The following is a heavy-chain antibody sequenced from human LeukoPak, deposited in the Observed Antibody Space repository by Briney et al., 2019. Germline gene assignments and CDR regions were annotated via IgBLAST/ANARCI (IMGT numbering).Heavy chain of an antibody. CDR3: ARSVEGSFDF. Sequence: SETLSLTCTVSGGSISSYYWSWIRQPAGKGLEWIGRIYTSGSTNYNPSLKSRVTISLDSSKQQFFLNLKSVTAADTAMYYCARSVEGSFDFWGQGTLVTVSS. CDR2: IYTSGST. D-gene: IGHD6-19*01. V-gene: IGHV4-4*07. J-gene: IGHJ4*02. CDR1: GGSISSYY.